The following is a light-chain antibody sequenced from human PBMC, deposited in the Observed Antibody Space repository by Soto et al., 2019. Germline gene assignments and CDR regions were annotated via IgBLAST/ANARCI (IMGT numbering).Light chain of an antibody. CDR3: QQRSNWPPT. Sequence: EMVMTQSPATLSVSPGEKTSLSCRASQSVSSNLAWYQQKPGQAPRLLIYDASNRATGIPARFSGSGSGTDFTLTISSLEPEDFAVYYCQQRSNWPPTFGQGTKVDIK. J-gene: IGKJ1*01. V-gene: IGKV3-11*01. CDR2: DAS. CDR1: QSVSSN.